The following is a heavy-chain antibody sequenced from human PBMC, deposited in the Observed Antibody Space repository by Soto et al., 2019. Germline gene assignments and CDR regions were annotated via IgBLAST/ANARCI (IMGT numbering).Heavy chain of an antibody. J-gene: IGHJ6*02. CDR1: GFTFSSYG. CDR2: ISYDGSNK. D-gene: IGHD3-3*01. V-gene: IGHV3-30*18. Sequence: GGSLRLSCAASGFTFSSYGMHWVRQAPGKGLEWVAVISYDGSNKYYADSVKGRFTISRDNSKNTLYLQMNSLRAEDTAVYYCAKDYDFWSGYYVGDYYYYGMDVWGQGTTVTVSS. CDR3: AKDYDFWSGYYVGDYYYYGMDV.